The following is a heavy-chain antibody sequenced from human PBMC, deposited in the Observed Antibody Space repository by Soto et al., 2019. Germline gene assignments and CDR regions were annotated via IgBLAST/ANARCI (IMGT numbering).Heavy chain of an antibody. CDR3: ARDLGDSSGYYYEYYFDY. CDR2: ISSSSSYI. D-gene: IGHD3-22*01. V-gene: IGHV3-21*01. CDR1: GFTFSSYS. Sequence: GGSLRLSCAASGFTFSSYSMNWVRQAPGKGLEWVSSISSSSSYIYYADSVKGRFTISRDNAKNSLYLQMNSLRAEDTAVYYCARDLGDSSGYYYEYYFDYWGQGTLVTVSS. J-gene: IGHJ4*02.